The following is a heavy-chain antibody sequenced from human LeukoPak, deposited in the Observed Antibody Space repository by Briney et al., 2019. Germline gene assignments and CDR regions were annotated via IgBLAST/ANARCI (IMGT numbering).Heavy chain of an antibody. CDR3: AKGSSAGRPYYFDY. CDR2: ISHTSEYT. D-gene: IGHD3-10*01. V-gene: IGHV3-23*01. CDR1: ELIVSSNH. J-gene: IGHJ4*02. Sequence: PGGSLRLSCAASELIVSSNHMSWVRQAPGEGLEWVSAISHTSEYTYHADSVKGRFTISRDNSKNTLYLQMNSLRAEDTAMYYCAKGSSAGRPYYFDYWGQGTLVTVSS.